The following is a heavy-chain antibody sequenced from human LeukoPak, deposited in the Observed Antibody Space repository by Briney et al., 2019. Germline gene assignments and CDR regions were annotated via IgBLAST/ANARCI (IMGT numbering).Heavy chain of an antibody. V-gene: IGHV1-24*01. J-gene: IGHJ4*02. D-gene: IGHD2-15*01. Sequence: ASVKVSCKVSGYTLTELSMHWVRQAPGKGLEWMGGFDPEDGETIYAQKFQGRVTITADESTSTAYMELSSLRSEDTAVYYCARSIVVVVAAIDHPFDYWGQGTLVTVSS. CDR2: FDPEDGET. CDR3: ARSIVVVVAAIDHPFDY. CDR1: GYTLTELS.